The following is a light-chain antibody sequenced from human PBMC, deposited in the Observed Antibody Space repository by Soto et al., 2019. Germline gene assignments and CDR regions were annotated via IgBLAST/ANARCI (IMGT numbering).Light chain of an antibody. CDR3: QQYETFSGT. CDR1: QSVSGW. CDR2: DAS. J-gene: IGKJ1*01. V-gene: IGKV1-5*01. Sequence: DIQMTQSPSTLSASVGDTVTVTCQASQSVSGWLAWYQQKPGEAPKLLIYDASALPRGVPSRFSGSGSGTKCTLTIASLQPDDFTTYYCQQYETFSGTFGPGTKVDIK.